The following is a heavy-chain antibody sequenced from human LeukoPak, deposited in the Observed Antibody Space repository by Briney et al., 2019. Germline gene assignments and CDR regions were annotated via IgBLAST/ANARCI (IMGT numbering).Heavy chain of an antibody. CDR2: IYYSGST. D-gene: IGHD3-22*01. CDR1: GGSISSYY. CDR3: ARHLPYYYDSSGYYPFDY. V-gene: IGHV4-59*08. Sequence: SETLSLTCTVSGGSISSYYWSWIRQPPGKGLEWVGYIYYSGSTNYNPSLKSRVTISVDTSKNQFSLKLSSVTAADTAVYYCARHLPYYYDSSGYYPFDYWGQGTLVTVSS. J-gene: IGHJ4*02.